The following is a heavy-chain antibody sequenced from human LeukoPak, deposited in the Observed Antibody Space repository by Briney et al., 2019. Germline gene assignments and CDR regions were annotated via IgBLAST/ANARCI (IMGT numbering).Heavy chain of an antibody. CDR2: ISSSASTM. Sequence: PGGSLRLSCAASGFTFRDYEMNWVRQAPGKGLEWVSYISSSASTMHYADSVKGRFTISRDSARNSLSLQMNSLRVEDTAVYYCARVSYSSSYYFDYWGQGALVTVSS. CDR1: GFTFRDYE. CDR3: ARVSYSSSYYFDY. J-gene: IGHJ4*02. V-gene: IGHV3-48*03. D-gene: IGHD6-6*01.